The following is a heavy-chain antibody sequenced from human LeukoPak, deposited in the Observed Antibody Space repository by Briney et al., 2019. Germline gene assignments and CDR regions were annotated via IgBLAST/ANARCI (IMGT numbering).Heavy chain of an antibody. J-gene: IGHJ3*02. CDR3: ARCPGSYYRKAGTDI. D-gene: IGHD1-26*01. CDR1: GGSISSGDYY. Sequence: PSQTLSLTCTVSGGSISSGDYYWSWIRQPPGKGLEWIGYIYYSGSTYYNPSLKSRVTISVDTSKNQFSLKLSSVTAADTAVYYCARCPGSYYRKAGTDIWGQGTMVTVSS. V-gene: IGHV4-30-4*01. CDR2: IYYSGST.